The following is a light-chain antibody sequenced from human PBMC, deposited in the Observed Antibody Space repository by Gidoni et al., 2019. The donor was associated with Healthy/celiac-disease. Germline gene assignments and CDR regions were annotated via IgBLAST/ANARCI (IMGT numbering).Light chain of an antibody. Sequence: VPQRQQSSVSPGGTVTLTCGLSAGSVSTSYYPSWYQQTPGQAPRTLIYSTNTRSSGVPDRFSGSILGNKAALTITGAQADDESDYYCVLYMGSGISVFGGGTKLTVL. CDR3: VLYMGSGISV. J-gene: IGLJ3*02. CDR2: STN. V-gene: IGLV8-61*01. CDR1: AGSVSTSYY.